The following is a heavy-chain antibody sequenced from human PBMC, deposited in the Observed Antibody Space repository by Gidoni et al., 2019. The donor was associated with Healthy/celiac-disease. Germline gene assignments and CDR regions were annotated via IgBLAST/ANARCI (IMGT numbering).Heavy chain of an antibody. CDR1: GYTVTGYY. CDR3: ARGYSGSSGVDY. CDR2: INPNSGCT. J-gene: IGHJ4*02. D-gene: IGHD1-26*01. Sequence: QVQLVQSGAEVKKPGASVKVSCKASGYTVTGYYMHWVRQAPGQGLEWMGWINPNSGCTNYAKKFQGRVTMTRDTSISTAYMELSRLRSDDTAVYYCARGYSGSSGVDYWGQGTLVTVSS. V-gene: IGHV1-2*02.